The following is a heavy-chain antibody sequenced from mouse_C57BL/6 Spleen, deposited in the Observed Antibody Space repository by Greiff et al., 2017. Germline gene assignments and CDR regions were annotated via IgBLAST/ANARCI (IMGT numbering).Heavy chain of an antibody. CDR1: GYSITSGYY. V-gene: IGHV3-6*01. Sequence: EVQLVESGPGLVKPSQSLSLTCSVTGYSITSGYYWNLIRQFPRNILECMGYIRYGGSTNYNPSLKNPTSFTRDTAKNQFLLKLNSVTTEDTDTYYCARDDTTVVPCAYWGQGTLVTVSA. CDR2: IRYGGST. D-gene: IGHD1-1*01. CDR3: ARDDTTVVPCAY. J-gene: IGHJ3*01.